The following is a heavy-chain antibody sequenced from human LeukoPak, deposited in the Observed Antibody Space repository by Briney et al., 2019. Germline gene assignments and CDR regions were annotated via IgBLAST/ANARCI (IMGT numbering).Heavy chain of an antibody. CDR1: GYTFTSCG. Sequence: AAVTVSCKASGYTFTSCGISWLRQAPGQGLEWMGWISAYNGNTNDAQKLQGRVTMTTDKSTSTAYMELRSLRSDGTAVYYGASPPYDGSSLWGQGTLVTVSS. CDR2: ISAYNGNT. V-gene: IGHV1-18*01. CDR3: ASPPYDGSSL. J-gene: IGHJ4*02. D-gene: IGHD3-10*01.